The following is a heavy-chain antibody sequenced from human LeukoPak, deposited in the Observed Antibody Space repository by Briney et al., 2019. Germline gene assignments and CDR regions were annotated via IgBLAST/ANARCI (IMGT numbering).Heavy chain of an antibody. Sequence: GGSLRLSCAASGFTFTSYWMHWVRQAPGKGLVWVSRCNSDGSTTSYADSVKGRFTISRDNAKNTLYLQMNSLRAEDTAVYYCARDVSDTALAVGYWGQGTLDTVSS. CDR1: GFTFTSYW. D-gene: IGHD5-18*01. CDR3: ARDVSDTALAVGY. J-gene: IGHJ4*02. V-gene: IGHV3-74*01. CDR2: CNSDGSTT.